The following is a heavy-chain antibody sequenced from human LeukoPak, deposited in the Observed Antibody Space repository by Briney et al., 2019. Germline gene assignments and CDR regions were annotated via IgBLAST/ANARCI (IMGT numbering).Heavy chain of an antibody. CDR3: AKDGAVAGKGPFSTYYYYYMDV. V-gene: IGHV3-30*04. Sequence: GGSLRLSCAASGFTFSSYAMHWVRQAPGKGLEWVAVISYDGSNKYYADSVKGRFTISRDNSKNTLYLQMNSLRAEDTAVYYCAKDGAVAGKGPFSTYYYYYMDVWGKGTTVTVSS. D-gene: IGHD6-19*01. J-gene: IGHJ6*03. CDR1: GFTFSSYA. CDR2: ISYDGSNK.